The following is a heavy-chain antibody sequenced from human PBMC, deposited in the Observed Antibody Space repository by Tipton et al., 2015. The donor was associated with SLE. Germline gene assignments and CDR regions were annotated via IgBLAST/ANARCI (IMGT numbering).Heavy chain of an antibody. D-gene: IGHD6-19*01. CDR3: ARERAVAGDYSYMDV. V-gene: IGHV4-4*07. CDR1: GVPINSYD. Sequence: TLSLTCTVSGVPINSYDWSWIRQPAGKGLEWIGRFHTGWGTNYNPSLNSRVTMSLDTSKNQVSLTMISVTAADTAVYYCARERAVAGDYSYMDVWGKGTTVTVSS. CDR2: FHTGWGT. J-gene: IGHJ6*03.